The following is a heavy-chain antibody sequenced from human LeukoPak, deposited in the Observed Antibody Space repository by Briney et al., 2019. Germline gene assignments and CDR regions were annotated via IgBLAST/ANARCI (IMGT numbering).Heavy chain of an antibody. Sequence: PEGSLRLSCAASGFTFSDYSMNWVRQAPGKGLEWISYIGIDSGNTNYADSVKGRFTISGDEAKNSLYLQMNSLRVEDTAVYYCARDYKYAFDNWGQGTLVTVSS. V-gene: IGHV3-48*01. CDR1: GFTFSDYS. J-gene: IGHJ4*02. CDR3: ARDYKYAFDN. CDR2: IGIDSGNT. D-gene: IGHD5-24*01.